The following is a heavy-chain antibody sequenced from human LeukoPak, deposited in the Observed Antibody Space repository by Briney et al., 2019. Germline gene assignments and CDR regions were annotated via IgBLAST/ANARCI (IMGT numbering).Heavy chain of an antibody. D-gene: IGHD1-26*01. V-gene: IGHV4-59*01. CDR3: ARVVGSGGSYYYYMDV. CDR1: GGSISSYY. J-gene: IGHJ6*03. CDR2: IYYSGST. Sequence: PSETLSLTCTDSGGSISSYYWSWIRQPPGKGLEWIGYIYYSGSTNYNPSLKSRVTISVDTSKNQFSLKLSSVTAADTAVYYCARVVGSGGSYYYYMDVWGKGTTVTVSS.